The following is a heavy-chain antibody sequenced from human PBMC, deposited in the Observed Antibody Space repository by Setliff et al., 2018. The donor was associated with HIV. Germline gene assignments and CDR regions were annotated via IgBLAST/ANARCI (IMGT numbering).Heavy chain of an antibody. V-gene: IGHV4-59*02. CDR1: GTSVSSDY. CDR2: LFHTGTT. CDR3: GRHPPTSDYNYNLILDY. Sequence: SETLSLTCSVSGTSVSSDYWSWIRQSPGKGLEWIGYLFHTGTTNYSPSPKSRVTMSIDTSKNQFSLNLSSVTAADAAIYYCGRHPPTSDYNYNLILDYWGRGVLVTVSS. D-gene: IGHD3-10*01. J-gene: IGHJ4*02.